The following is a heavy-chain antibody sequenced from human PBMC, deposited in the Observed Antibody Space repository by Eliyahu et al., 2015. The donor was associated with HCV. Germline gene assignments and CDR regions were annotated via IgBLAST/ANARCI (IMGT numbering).Heavy chain of an antibody. CDR3: ARDGVGATWASDI. D-gene: IGHD1-26*01. CDR1: GXTFTDSY. Sequence: QVQLVQSGAEVKKPGASVKVSCXASGXTFTDSYMHWVRQAPGQGLEWMGWINPNSGGTNYAQKFEGWVTMTRDTSISTAYMELSRLKSDDTAVYYCARDGVGATWASDIWGQGTMVTVSS. V-gene: IGHV1-2*04. J-gene: IGHJ3*02. CDR2: INPNSGGT.